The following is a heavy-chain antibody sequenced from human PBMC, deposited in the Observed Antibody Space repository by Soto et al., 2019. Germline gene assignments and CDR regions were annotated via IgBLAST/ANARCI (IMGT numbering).Heavy chain of an antibody. CDR3: TKAQGVATIKSNFDY. J-gene: IGHJ4*02. CDR2: IGGGSYAA. Sequence: EVQLLESGGGLVQPGGSLRLSCVVSGLTFRSHAMHWVRQAPGQGLQWVAGIGGGSYAAYYPDSVRGRFTMSRDNSKNMVSQQIDKRRADDTADYYCTKAQGVATIKSNFDYWGQGTLVTVSS. V-gene: IGHV3-23*01. CDR1: GLTFRSHA. D-gene: IGHD5-12*01.